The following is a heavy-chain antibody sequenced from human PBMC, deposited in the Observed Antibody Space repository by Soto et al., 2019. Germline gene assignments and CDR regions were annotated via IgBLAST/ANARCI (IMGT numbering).Heavy chain of an antibody. CDR1: GYTFTSYY. CDR3: ARDVKHTDSSGYYNVVEDY. CDR2: INPSGGST. V-gene: IGHV1-46*01. D-gene: IGHD3-22*01. J-gene: IGHJ4*02. Sequence: QVQLVQSGAEVKKPGASVKVSCKASGYTFTSYYMHWVRQAPGQGLEWMGIINPSGGSTSYAQKFQGRVTMTRDTSTSTVYMELSSLRSEDTAVYYCARDVKHTDSSGYYNVVEDYWGQGTLVTVSS.